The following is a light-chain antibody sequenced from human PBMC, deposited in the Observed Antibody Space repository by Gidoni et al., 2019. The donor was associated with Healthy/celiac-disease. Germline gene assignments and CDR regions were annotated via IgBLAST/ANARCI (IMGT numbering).Light chain of an antibody. CDR1: SSDVGSYHL. V-gene: IGLV2-23*02. CDR2: EVS. Sequence: QSALTQPASVSGSPGQSITISCTGTSSDVGSYHLVSWYQQHPGKAPKLMIYEVSKRPSGVSNRFSGSKSGNTASLTISGLQAEDEADYYCCSYAGIWVFGGGTKLTVL. CDR3: CSYAGIWV. J-gene: IGLJ3*02.